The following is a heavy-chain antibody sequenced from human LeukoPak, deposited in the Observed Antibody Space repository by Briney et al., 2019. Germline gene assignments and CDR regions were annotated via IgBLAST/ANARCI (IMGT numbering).Heavy chain of an antibody. D-gene: IGHD3-16*01. J-gene: IGHJ5*02. Sequence: PGGSLRLSCAASGFTFSSYSMNWVRHAPGKGLEWVSSISSSSSHIYYADSVKGRFTISRDNSKNTLYLQMNSLRAEDTAVYYCASSENYDYVWGPWGQGTLVTVSS. CDR3: ASSENYDYVWGP. CDR2: ISSSSSHI. V-gene: IGHV3-21*01. CDR1: GFTFSSYS.